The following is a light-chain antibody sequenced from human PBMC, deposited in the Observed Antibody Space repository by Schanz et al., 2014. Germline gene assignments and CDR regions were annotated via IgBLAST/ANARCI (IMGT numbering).Light chain of an antibody. J-gene: IGLJ3*02. V-gene: IGLV2-14*01. CDR2: DVS. CDR1: SGDVGAYNY. CDR3: SSYTSSSTWV. Sequence: QSVLTQPASVSGSPGQSITISCTGTSGDVGAYNYVSWYQQHPGKAPKLMIYDVSNRPSEVSNRFSGSKSGNTASLTISGLQAEDEADYYCSSYTSSSTWVFGGGTKLTVL.